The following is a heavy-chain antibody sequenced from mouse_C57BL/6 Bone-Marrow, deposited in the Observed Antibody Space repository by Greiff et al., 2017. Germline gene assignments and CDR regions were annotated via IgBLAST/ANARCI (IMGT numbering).Heavy chain of an antibody. V-gene: IGHV1-18*01. CDR3: GSGIYCYGRSSLDY. J-gene: IGHJ4*01. CDR2: INPNNGGT. D-gene: IGHD1-1*01. CDR1: GYTFTDYN. Sequence: VQLQQSGPELVKPGASVKISCKASGYTFTDYNMDWVKQSHGKSLEWIGDINPNNGGTIYNQKFKGKATLTVDKSSSTAYMQLRSLTSEAAAVYYCGSGIYCYGRSSLDYWGKGTSVTVSS.